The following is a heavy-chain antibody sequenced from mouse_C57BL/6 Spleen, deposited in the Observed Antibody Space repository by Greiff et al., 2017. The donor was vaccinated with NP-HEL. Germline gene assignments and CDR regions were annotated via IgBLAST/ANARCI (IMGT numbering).Heavy chain of an antibody. CDR2: IYPGDGDT. Sequence: VQLQQSGPELVKPGASVKISCKASGYAFSSSWMNWVKQRPGKGLEWIGRIYPGDGDTNYNGKFKGKATLTADKSSSTAYMLLSSLTSEDSAVYFCASPLFYRAMDYWGQGTSVTVSS. CDR1: GYAFSSSW. D-gene: IGHD2-1*01. CDR3: ASPLFYRAMDY. V-gene: IGHV1-82*01. J-gene: IGHJ4*01.